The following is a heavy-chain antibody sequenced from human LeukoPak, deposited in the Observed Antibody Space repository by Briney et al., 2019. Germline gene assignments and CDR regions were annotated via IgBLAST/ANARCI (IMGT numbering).Heavy chain of an antibody. CDR2: ISSSGSYM. Sequence: GGSLRLSCAASGFTFSSYSMNWVRQAPGKGLEWVSSISSSGSYMYCADSVKGRFTISRDNAKNSLYLQMNSLRAEDTAVYYCARVHDSSGYYIPYYWGQGTLVTVSS. V-gene: IGHV3-21*01. J-gene: IGHJ4*02. D-gene: IGHD3-22*01. CDR1: GFTFSSYS. CDR3: ARVHDSSGYYIPYY.